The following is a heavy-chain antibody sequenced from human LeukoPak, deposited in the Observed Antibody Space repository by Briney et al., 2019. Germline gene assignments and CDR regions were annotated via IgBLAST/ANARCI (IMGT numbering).Heavy chain of an antibody. Sequence: ASVKVFCKASGYTFTSYGISWVRQAPGQGLEWMGGIIPIFGTANYAQKFQGRVTITADKSTSTAYMDLSSLRSEDTAVYYCARGASSGYIADAFDIWGQGTMVTVSS. CDR2: IIPIFGTA. V-gene: IGHV1-69*06. CDR3: ARGASSGYIADAFDI. J-gene: IGHJ3*02. D-gene: IGHD3-22*01. CDR1: GYTFTSYG.